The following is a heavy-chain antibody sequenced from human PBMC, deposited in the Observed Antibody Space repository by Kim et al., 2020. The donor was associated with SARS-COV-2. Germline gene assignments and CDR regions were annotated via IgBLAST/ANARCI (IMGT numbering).Heavy chain of an antibody. CDR1: GGSISSSSYY. V-gene: IGHV4-39*01. CDR2: IYYSGST. Sequence: SETLSLTCTVSGGSISSSSYYWGWIRQPPGKGLEWIGSIYYSGSTYYNPSLKSRVTISVDTSKNQFSLKLSSVTAADTAVYYCARHPWGPMVRGVISMEANNWFDPWGQGTLVTVSS. CDR3: ARHPWGPMVRGVISMEANNWFDP. J-gene: IGHJ5*02. D-gene: IGHD3-10*01.